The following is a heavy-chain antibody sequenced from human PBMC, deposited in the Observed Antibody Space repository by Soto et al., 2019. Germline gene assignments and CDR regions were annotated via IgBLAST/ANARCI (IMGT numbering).Heavy chain of an antibody. V-gene: IGHV4-34*01. CDR2: INHSGST. CDR1: GGSFSGYY. CDR3: ARLQRRPHFYYYYYGMDV. D-gene: IGHD6-25*01. J-gene: IGHJ6*02. Sequence: SETLSLTCAVYGGSFSGYYWSLIRQPPGKGLEWIGEINHSGSTNYNPSLKSRVTISVDTSKNQFSLKLSSVTAADTAVYYCARLQRRPHFYYYYYGMDVWGQGTTVTVSS.